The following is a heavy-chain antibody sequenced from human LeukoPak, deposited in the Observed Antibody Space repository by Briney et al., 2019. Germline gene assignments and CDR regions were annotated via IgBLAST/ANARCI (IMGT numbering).Heavy chain of an antibody. CDR1: GGSISSYY. Sequence: SETLSLTCTVSGGSISSYYWSWIRQPPGKGLEWIGEINHSGSTNYNPSLKSRVTISVDTSKNQFSLKLSSVTAADTAVYYCARGGGSYGNYFDYWGQGTLVTVSS. CDR3: ARGGGSYGNYFDY. CDR2: INHSGST. D-gene: IGHD1-26*01. V-gene: IGHV4-34*01. J-gene: IGHJ4*02.